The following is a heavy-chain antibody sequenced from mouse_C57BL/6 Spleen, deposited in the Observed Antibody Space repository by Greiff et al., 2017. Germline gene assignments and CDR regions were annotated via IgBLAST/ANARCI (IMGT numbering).Heavy chain of an antibody. CDR3: ARQHGNYVLSAMDY. CDR2: ISSGGSYT. J-gene: IGHJ4*01. Sequence: EVKLVESGGDLVKPGGSLKLSCAASGFTFSSYGMSWVRQTPDKRLEWVATISSGGSYTYYPDSVKGRFTISRDNAKNTLYLQMSSLKSEDTAMYYCARQHGNYVLSAMDYWGQGTSVTVSS. CDR1: GFTFSSYG. V-gene: IGHV5-6*01. D-gene: IGHD2-1*01.